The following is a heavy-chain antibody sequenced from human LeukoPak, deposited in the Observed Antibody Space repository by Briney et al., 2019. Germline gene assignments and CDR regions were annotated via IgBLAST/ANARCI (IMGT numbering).Heavy chain of an antibody. CDR2: FNPNSGGT. J-gene: IGHJ5*02. Sequence: GASVKVSCKASGYTFTGYYIHWVRQAPGQGLEWMGRFNPNSGGTNYAQKFQDRVTMTRDTSISTAYMELSRLRSVDTAVYYCARGTSSGNSNWFDPWGQGTLVTVSS. CDR3: ARGTSSGNSNWFDP. CDR1: GYTFTGYY. D-gene: IGHD4-23*01. V-gene: IGHV1-2*06.